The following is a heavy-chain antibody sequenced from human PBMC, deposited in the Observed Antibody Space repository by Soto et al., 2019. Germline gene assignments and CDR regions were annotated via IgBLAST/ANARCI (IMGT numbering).Heavy chain of an antibody. CDR2: INPSGGST. CDR1: GYTFISYY. CDR3: AREDTANGGAFDI. D-gene: IGHD5-18*01. Sequence: ASVKVSFKASGYTFISYYMNWVRQAPGQGLEWMGMINPSGGSTSYAQKFQGRATMTRDTSTSTVYMELSSLRSEDTAVYYCAREDTANGGAFDIWGQGTMVTVSS. V-gene: IGHV1-46*01. J-gene: IGHJ3*02.